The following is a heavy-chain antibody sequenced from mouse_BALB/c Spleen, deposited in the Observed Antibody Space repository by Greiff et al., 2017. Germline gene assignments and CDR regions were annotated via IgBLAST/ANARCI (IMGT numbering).Heavy chain of an antibody. V-gene: IGHV1-9*01. CDR2: ILPGSGST. D-gene: IGHD1-1*01. Sequence: QVQLKESGAELMKPGASVKISCKATGYTFSSYWIEWVKQRPGHGLEWIGEILPGSGSTNYNEKFKGKATFTADTSSNTAYMQLSSLTSEDSAVYYCARERGLRDYFDYWGQGTTLTVSS. CDR1: GYTFSSYW. CDR3: ARERGLRDYFDY. J-gene: IGHJ2*01.